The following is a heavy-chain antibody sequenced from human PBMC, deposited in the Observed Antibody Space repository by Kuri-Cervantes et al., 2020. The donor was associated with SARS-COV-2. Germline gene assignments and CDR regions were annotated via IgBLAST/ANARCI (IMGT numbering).Heavy chain of an antibody. V-gene: IGHV1-24*01. CDR3: ATTHFGTDGSYPEDYYYYYGMDV. CDR1: GFTFSSYA. J-gene: IGHJ6*02. D-gene: IGHD1-26*01. Sequence: GESLKISCAASGFTFSSYAMHWVRQAPGKGLEWMGGFDPEDGETIYAQKFQGRVTMTEDTSTDTAYMELSSLRSEDTAVYYCATTHFGTDGSYPEDYYYYYGMDVWGQGTTVTVSS. CDR2: FDPEDGET.